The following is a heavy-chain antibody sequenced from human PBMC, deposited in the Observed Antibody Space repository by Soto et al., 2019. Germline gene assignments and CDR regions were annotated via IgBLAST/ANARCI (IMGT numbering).Heavy chain of an antibody. V-gene: IGHV4-59*01. CDR2: LYYGRSA. D-gene: IGHD3-22*01. J-gene: IGHJ4*02. Sequence: QVQLQESGPGLVKPSETLSLTCAVPGDFISSYYCMWIRQPPGKGLESIGYLYYGRSANYNPSLKSRVTLSVDTSTNQCSLTLSSMTAADTAVYYCALRSMAVVPEYWGQGTLVTVSS. CDR3: ALRSMAVVPEY. CDR1: GDFISSYY.